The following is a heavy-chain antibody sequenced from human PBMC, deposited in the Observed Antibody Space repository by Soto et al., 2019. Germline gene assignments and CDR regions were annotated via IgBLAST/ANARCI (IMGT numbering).Heavy chain of an antibody. D-gene: IGHD3-22*01. Sequence: LRLSCAASGFTFSSYSMNWVRQAPGKGLELVSSISSSSSYIYYADSVKGRFTISRDNAKNSLYLQMNSLRAEDTAVYYCARDPGNYYDSSGYSYVWGQGTLVTVSS. V-gene: IGHV3-21*01. CDR1: GFTFSSYS. J-gene: IGHJ4*02. CDR2: ISSSSSYI. CDR3: ARDPGNYYDSSGYSYV.